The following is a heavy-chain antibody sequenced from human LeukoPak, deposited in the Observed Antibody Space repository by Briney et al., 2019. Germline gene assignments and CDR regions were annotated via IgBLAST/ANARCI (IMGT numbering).Heavy chain of an antibody. CDR3: ARGQFQRDY. J-gene: IGHJ4*02. CDR2: IYYSGST. CDR1: GGSISSYY. Sequence: SETLSLTCTVSGGSISSYYWSWIRQPPGKGLEWIGYIYYSGSTNYNPSLKSRVTISVDPSKSQFSLNLRSVTAADTAVYYCARGQFQRDYWGQGTLVTVSS. V-gene: IGHV4-59*12.